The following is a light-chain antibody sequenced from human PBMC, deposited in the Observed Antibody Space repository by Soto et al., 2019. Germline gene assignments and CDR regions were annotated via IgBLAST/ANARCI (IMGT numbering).Light chain of an antibody. Sequence: QSALTHPPSASGSPGQSVTISCTGTSTDVGGYDYVSWYQQHPGKVPKLMIYEVNKRPSGVPDRFSGSKSGNTAPLTVSGLQPEDEADYYCTSYAGGNKVFGTGTKVTVL. CDR2: EVN. J-gene: IGLJ1*01. V-gene: IGLV2-8*01. CDR3: TSYAGGNKV. CDR1: STDVGGYDY.